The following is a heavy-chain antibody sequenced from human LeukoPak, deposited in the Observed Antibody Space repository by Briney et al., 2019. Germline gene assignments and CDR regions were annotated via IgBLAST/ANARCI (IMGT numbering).Heavy chain of an antibody. Sequence: ASVKVSCKASGYTFTGSFVHWVRQAPGQGLEWMGWIRPYNGNTNSAQKLQDRVTMTTDTSTSTAYMELRSLRSDDTAVYYCARDDRDTCSGDCYYFDYWGQGTLVTVSS. D-gene: IGHD2-21*02. J-gene: IGHJ4*02. CDR3: ARDDRDTCSGDCYYFDY. CDR1: GYTFTGSF. CDR2: IRPYNGNT. V-gene: IGHV1-18*04.